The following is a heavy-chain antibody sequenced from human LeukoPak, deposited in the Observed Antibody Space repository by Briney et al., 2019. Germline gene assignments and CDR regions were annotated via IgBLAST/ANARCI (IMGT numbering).Heavy chain of an antibody. V-gene: IGHV3-64*04. J-gene: IGHJ6*02. D-gene: IGHD2-8*02. CDR1: GFTFSGYA. CDR2: ISGNGGST. Sequence: GGSLRLSCSASGFTFSGYAMYWVRQAPGKGLEYVSAISGNGGSTYYADSVKGRFTISRDNSKNTLYLQMNSLRAEDTAVYYCARDAGGYGMDVWGQGTTVTVSS. CDR3: ARDAGGYGMDV.